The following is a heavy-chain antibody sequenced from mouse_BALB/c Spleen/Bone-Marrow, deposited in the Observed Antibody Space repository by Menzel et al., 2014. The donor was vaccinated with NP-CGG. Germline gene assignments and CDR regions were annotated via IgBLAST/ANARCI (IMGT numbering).Heavy chain of an antibody. CDR2: INPTNGRS. J-gene: IGHJ4*01. Sequence: VQLQQSGAELVKPGASVKLSCKASGYIFTNYWMHWVKRRPGQGLSWIGEINPTNGRSNYNEKFKSKATLTVDKSSSTAYMQLSSLTSEDSAVYYCARRGDCYGAMDYWGQGTSVTVSS. D-gene: IGHD1-1*01. CDR1: GYIFTNYW. CDR3: ARRGDCYGAMDY. V-gene: IGHV1S81*02.